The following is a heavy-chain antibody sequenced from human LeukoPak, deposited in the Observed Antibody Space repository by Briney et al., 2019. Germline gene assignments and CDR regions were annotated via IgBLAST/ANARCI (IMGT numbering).Heavy chain of an antibody. CDR1: GGTFSSYA. J-gene: IGHJ3*02. Sequence: SVKVSCKASGGTFSSYAISWVRQAPGQGLEWMGRIIPILGIANYAQKFQGRVTITADKSTSTAYMELSSLRSEDTAVYYCARDLTTVTTYLDAFDIWGQGTMVTVSS. CDR2: IIPILGIA. CDR3: ARDLTTVTTYLDAFDI. D-gene: IGHD4-17*01. V-gene: IGHV1-69*04.